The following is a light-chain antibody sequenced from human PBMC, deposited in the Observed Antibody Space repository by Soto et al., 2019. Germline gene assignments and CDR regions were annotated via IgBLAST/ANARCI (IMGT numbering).Light chain of an antibody. CDR1: SSNIGAGYD. CDR3: QSYDSSRRGVV. CDR2: GNS. V-gene: IGLV1-40*01. J-gene: IGLJ2*01. Sequence: QPVLTQPPSVSGAPGQRVTISCTGSSSNIGAGYDVHWYQQLPGTAPKLLIYGNSNRPSGVPDRFSGSKSGTSASLAITGLQAEDEADYYCQSYDSSRRGVVFGGGTKLTVL.